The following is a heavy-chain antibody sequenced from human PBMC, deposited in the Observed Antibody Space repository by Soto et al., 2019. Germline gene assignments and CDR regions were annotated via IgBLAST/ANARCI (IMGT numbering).Heavy chain of an antibody. CDR2: ISDYNGNT. CDR3: ARDPPPPDY. Sequence: QVQLVQSGAEVKKPGASVKVSCKASVYTFASYAISWMRQAPGQGLEWMGWISDYNGNTNYAHELQGIVTMTTDTSTSTAYMELRSLRYDNTAVYYFARDPPPPDYWGQGTLVTVSS. J-gene: IGHJ4*02. CDR1: VYTFASYA. V-gene: IGHV1-18*01.